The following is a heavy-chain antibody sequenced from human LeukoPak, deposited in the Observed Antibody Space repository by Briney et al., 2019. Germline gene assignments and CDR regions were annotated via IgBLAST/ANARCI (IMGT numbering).Heavy chain of an antibody. CDR2: IYSGGST. V-gene: IGHV3-66*01. CDR3: ATDVRSSPLGF. Sequence: GGSLRLSCAVSGFTVTNDYMNWVRQAPGKGLEWVSIIYSGGSTYYADSVKGRFTISRDSSNNTLFLQMSILRADDSGLYYCATDVRSSPLGFWGHGTLVTVSS. J-gene: IGHJ4*01. CDR1: GFTVTNDY. D-gene: IGHD6-13*01.